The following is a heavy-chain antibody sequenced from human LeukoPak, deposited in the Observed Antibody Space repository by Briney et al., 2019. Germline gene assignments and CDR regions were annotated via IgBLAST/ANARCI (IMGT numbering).Heavy chain of an antibody. Sequence: SETLSLTCAVYGGSFSGYYWSWIRQPPGKELEWIGEINHSGSTNYNPSLKSRVTISVDTSKNQFSLKLSSVTAADTAVYYCARGLGLRWQYFDYWGQGTLVTVSS. J-gene: IGHJ4*02. CDR3: ARGLGLRWQYFDY. CDR2: INHSGST. CDR1: GGSFSGYY. D-gene: IGHD4-23*01. V-gene: IGHV4-34*01.